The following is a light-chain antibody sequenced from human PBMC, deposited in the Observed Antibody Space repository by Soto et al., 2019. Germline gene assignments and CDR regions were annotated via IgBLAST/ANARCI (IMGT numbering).Light chain of an antibody. V-gene: IGKV1-39*01. CDR2: DAS. J-gene: IGKJ5*01. CDR1: QSISSY. CDR3: QQYEKWPPSIT. Sequence: DIQMTQSPSSLSASAGDRFTITCRASQSISSYLNWCQQKPGKAPKLLISDASSLESGVPSRFSGSGSGTEFSLTISSLQSEDFAVYYCQQYEKWPPSITFGQGTRLENK.